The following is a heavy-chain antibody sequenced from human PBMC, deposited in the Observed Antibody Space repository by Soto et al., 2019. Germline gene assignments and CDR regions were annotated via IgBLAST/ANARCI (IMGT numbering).Heavy chain of an antibody. D-gene: IGHD2-21*02. V-gene: IGHV1-46*01. CDR3: ARLRVPYCGGDCYSAFDF. CDR2: INPNGGGT. J-gene: IGHJ4*02. Sequence: GASVKVSCKASGYTFTTYYMHWVRQAPGQGLEWMGIINPNGGGTSYAQKFQGRVTMTRDTSTSTVYMELSSLRSEDTAVYYCARLRVPYCGGDCYSAFDFWGQGTQVTVSS. CDR1: GYTFTTYY.